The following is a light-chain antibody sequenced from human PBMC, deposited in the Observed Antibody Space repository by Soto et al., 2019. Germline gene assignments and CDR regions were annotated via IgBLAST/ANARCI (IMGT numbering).Light chain of an antibody. Sequence: ESVLAQASATLALSPGERATLSRRATQSLDSSLAWFQQKPGQPPRLLIYDVRYRASGIPAKFSGRGSGTDVTLTISCLEPEDFAVYYGQQRINWSWTYGQATK. V-gene: IGKV3-11*01. CDR3: QQRINWSWT. J-gene: IGKJ1*01. CDR2: DVR. CDR1: QSLDSS.